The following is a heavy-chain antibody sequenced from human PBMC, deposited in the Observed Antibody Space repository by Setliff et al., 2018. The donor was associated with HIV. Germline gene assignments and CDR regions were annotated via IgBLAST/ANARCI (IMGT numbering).Heavy chain of an antibody. Sequence: GESLKISCKGSGYSFTNYWIGWVRQMPGKGLEWMGIIYPGDSDTRYSPSFQGQVTISADKSISTAYLQWSSLKAPDTAMYYCARLSVVTATRIYYFDYWGQGTLVTVSS. V-gene: IGHV5-51*01. CDR2: IYPGDSDT. CDR3: ARLSVVTATRIYYFDY. J-gene: IGHJ4*02. CDR1: GYSFTNYW. D-gene: IGHD2-21*02.